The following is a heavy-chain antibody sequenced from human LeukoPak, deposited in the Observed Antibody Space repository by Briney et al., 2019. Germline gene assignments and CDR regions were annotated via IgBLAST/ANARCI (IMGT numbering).Heavy chain of an antibody. D-gene: IGHD2-2*02. J-gene: IGHJ3*02. Sequence: ASVKVSCKASGYTFTSYGISWVRQAPGQGLEWMGWISAYNGNTNYAQKLQGRVTMTTDTSTSTAYMELRSLRSDDTAVYYCASVEYCSSTSCYKGAFDIWGQGTMVTVSS. CDR3: ASVEYCSSTSCYKGAFDI. CDR1: GYTFTSYG. CDR2: ISAYNGNT. V-gene: IGHV1-18*01.